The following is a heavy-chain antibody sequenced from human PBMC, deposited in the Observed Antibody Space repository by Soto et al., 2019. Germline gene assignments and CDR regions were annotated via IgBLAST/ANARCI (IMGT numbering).Heavy chain of an antibody. CDR2: ISAYNGNT. Sequence: QVQLVQSGAEVKKPGASVKVSCKASGYTFTSYGISWVRQAPGQGLEWMGWISAYNGNTNYAQKLQGRVTMTTDTSTSTAYMELGILRSDDTAVYYCAGGPDYDILTGYYPFDYWGQGTLVTVSS. V-gene: IGHV1-18*01. CDR3: AGGPDYDILTGYYPFDY. J-gene: IGHJ4*02. D-gene: IGHD3-9*01. CDR1: GYTFTSYG.